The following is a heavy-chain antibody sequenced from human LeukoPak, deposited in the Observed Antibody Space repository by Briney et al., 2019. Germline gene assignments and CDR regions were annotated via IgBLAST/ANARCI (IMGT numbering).Heavy chain of an antibody. J-gene: IGHJ4*02. D-gene: IGHD6-13*01. CDR2: ISTYNDKT. Sequence: ASVKVSCKASGYTFTDYGLSWVRQAPGQGLEWMGWISTYNDKTKYAQKFQGRVTMTTDTSTSTAYMELRSLRSDDTAVYYCARGGVIAAAGTGLGYWGQGTLVTVSS. V-gene: IGHV1-18*01. CDR1: GYTFTDYG. CDR3: ARGGVIAAAGTGLGY.